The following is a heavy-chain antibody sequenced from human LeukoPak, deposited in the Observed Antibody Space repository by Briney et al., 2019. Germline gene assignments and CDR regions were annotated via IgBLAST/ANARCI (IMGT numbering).Heavy chain of an antibody. D-gene: IGHD5-12*01. Sequence: GGSLRLSCAASGFTFSTYSMHWVRQAPDKGLESVAVISQGGSTQYYAGSVQGRFTISRDNSENTLYLQLNSLRPEDTAVYYCSRDGEHGYNDIDYWGQGTLVTVSS. CDR1: GFTFSTYS. CDR2: ISQGGSTQ. CDR3: SRDGEHGYNDIDY. J-gene: IGHJ4*02. V-gene: IGHV3-30-3*01.